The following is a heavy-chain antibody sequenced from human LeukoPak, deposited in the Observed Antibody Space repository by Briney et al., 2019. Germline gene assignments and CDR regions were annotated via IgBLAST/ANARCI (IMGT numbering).Heavy chain of an antibody. CDR3: ARHDSSGYYYVPAPPGDY. D-gene: IGHD3-22*01. CDR2: IYYSGST. V-gene: IGHV4-39*01. J-gene: IGHJ4*02. CDR1: GGSISSSSYY. Sequence: TSETLSLTCTVSGGSISSSSYYWGWIRQPPGEGLEWIGSIYYSGSTYSNPSLKSRVTISVDTSKNQFSLKLSSVTAADTAVYYCARHDSSGYYYVPAPPGDYWGQGTLVTVSS.